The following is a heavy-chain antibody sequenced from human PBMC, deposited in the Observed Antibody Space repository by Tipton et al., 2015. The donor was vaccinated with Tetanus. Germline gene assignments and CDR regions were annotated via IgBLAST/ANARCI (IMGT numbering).Heavy chain of an antibody. Sequence: TLSLTCSVSGGSISYYYWSWIRQSPGKGLEWIGHIYYNGSTKYNPSLKSRVTVSLDMSKKHFSLRLSSVTAADTAVYYCARGGLCVGPACAGISPLLDVWGRGTLVTVSS. V-gene: IGHV4-59*01. J-gene: IGHJ2*01. CDR1: GGSISYYY. D-gene: IGHD2-15*01. CDR3: ARGGLCVGPACAGISPLLDV. CDR2: IYYNGST.